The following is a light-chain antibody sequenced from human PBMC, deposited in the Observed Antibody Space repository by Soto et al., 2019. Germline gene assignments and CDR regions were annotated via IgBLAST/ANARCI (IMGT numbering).Light chain of an antibody. CDR3: AAWDDSLSGVV. CDR2: RNN. J-gene: IGLJ2*01. CDR1: SSNIGSNY. Sequence: QSVLTQPPSASGTPGQRVTISCSGSSSNIGSNYVYWYHQLPGTAPKLLIYRNNQRPSGVPDRFSGSKSGTSASLAISGLRSKDEADYYCAAWDDSLSGVVFGGGTKLTVL. V-gene: IGLV1-47*01.